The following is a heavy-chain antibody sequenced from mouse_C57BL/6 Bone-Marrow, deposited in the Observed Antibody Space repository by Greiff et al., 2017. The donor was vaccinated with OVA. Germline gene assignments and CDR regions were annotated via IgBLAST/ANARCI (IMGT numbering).Heavy chain of an antibody. Sequence: QVQLQQPGAELVKPGASVKMSCKASGFTFTSYWITWVIQRPGQGLEWIGWFYPGSGSIKYNEKFKDKATLTADKSSSTVYMELSRLTSEDSAVYFCARHEDQGTWEDYFDYWGQGTTLTVSS. V-gene: IGHV1-62-2*01. CDR2: FYPGSGSI. J-gene: IGHJ2*01. D-gene: IGHD3-2*02. CDR1: GFTFTSYW. CDR3: ARHEDQGTWEDYFDY.